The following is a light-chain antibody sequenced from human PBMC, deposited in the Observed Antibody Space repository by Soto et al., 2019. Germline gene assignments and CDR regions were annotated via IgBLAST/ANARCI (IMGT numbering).Light chain of an antibody. CDR3: AAWDDSLNGPGVV. V-gene: IGLV1-44*01. CDR1: SSNNGSNT. CDR2: SNN. Sequence: QSVLTQPPSASGTPGQRVTISCSGSSSNNGSNTVNWYQQLPGTAPKLLIYSNNQRPSGVPDRFAGSKSGTSASLAISGLQSEDEADYYCAAWDDSLNGPGVVFGGGTKVTVL. J-gene: IGLJ2*01.